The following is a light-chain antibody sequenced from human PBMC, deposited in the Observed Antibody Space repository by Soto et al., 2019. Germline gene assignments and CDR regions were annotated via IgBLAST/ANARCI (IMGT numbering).Light chain of an antibody. Sequence: DIQMTQSPSTLSASVGDRVTITCRASQSISSWLAWYQQKPGKAPKLLIYDASSLESGVPSRFSGSGSGTEFTPTISSLQPDDFATYYSQQYNSYWTFGQGTKVEIK. J-gene: IGKJ1*01. CDR3: QQYNSYWT. CDR1: QSISSW. CDR2: DAS. V-gene: IGKV1-5*01.